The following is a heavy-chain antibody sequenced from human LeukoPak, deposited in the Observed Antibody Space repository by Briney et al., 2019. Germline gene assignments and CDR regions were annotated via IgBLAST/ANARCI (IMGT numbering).Heavy chain of an antibody. CDR2: INPNNGAT. CDR1: GYTITSYY. D-gene: IGHD1-1*01. V-gene: IGHV1-2*02. Sequence: ASVKVSCKASGYTITSYYIHWVRQAPGQGLEWRGWINPNNGATNYAQKFQGGVTMTTDTSISTIYMELTRLTSDDTAIYYCARDHGSHGTKFTLNFDCWGQGTLVTVSS. J-gene: IGHJ4*02. CDR3: ARDHGSHGTKFTLNFDC.